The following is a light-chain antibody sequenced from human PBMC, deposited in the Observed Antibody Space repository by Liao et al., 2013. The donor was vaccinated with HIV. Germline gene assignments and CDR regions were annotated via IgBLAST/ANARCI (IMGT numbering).Light chain of an antibody. J-gene: IGLJ3*02. CDR2: KDI. CDR1: ALPREY. CDR3: QSADRSRTYPV. Sequence: SYYLTQPPSVSVSPGQTARITCSGDALPREYTYWYRQKPGQAPVLLIYKDIQRPSGIPGRFSVSRSHITATLSISGVQAEDEAVYYCQSADRSRTYPVFGGGARLIVL. V-gene: IGLV3-25*03.